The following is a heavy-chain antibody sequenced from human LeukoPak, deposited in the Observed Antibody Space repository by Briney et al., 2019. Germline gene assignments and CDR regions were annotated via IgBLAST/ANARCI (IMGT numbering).Heavy chain of an antibody. D-gene: IGHD2-15*01. CDR3: ARLGFCRGDNCLDDY. V-gene: IGHV4-59*08. Sequence: PSETLSLTCTVSGGSISTYYWSWIRKPPGKGLEYTGYIYYTGGTNYNPSLKSRVTISVDTSKNQISLKLSSVTATDTAVYYCARLGFCRGDNCLDDYWGQGTLVTVSS. CDR2: IYYTGGT. CDR1: GGSISTYY. J-gene: IGHJ4*02.